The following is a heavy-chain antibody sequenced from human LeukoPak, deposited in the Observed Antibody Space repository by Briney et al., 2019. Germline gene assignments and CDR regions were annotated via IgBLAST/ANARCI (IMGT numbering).Heavy chain of an antibody. CDR3: ARDEVDTAMGMATGD. CDR1: GGSISSGGYY. J-gene: IGHJ4*02. Sequence: SETLSLTCTVSGGSISSGGYYWSWIRQHPGKGLEWIGYIYYSGSTYYNPSLKSRVTISVDTSKNQFSLKLSSVTAADTAVYYCARDEVDTAMGMATGDWGQGTLVTVSS. V-gene: IGHV4-31*03. D-gene: IGHD5-18*01. CDR2: IYYSGST.